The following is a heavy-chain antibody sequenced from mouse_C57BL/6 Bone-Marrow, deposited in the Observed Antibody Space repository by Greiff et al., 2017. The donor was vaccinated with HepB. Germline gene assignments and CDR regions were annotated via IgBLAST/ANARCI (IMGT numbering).Heavy chain of an antibody. CDR2: IDPENGDT. CDR3: TTYDGNPAY. Sequence: EVQLQQSGAELVRPGASVKLSCTASGFNIKDDYMHWVKQRPEQGLEWIGWIDPENGDTEYASKFQGKATITADTSSNTAYLQLSILTSEDTAVYYCTTYDGNPAYWGQGTLVTVSA. V-gene: IGHV14-4*01. CDR1: GFNIKDDY. J-gene: IGHJ3*01. D-gene: IGHD2-1*01.